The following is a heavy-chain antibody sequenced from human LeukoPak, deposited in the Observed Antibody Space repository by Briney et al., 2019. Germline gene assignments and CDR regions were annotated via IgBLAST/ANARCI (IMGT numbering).Heavy chain of an antibody. Sequence: PGGSLRLSCAASGFTFSSYAMHWVRQAPGKGLEWVAVISYDGSNEYYADSVKGRFTISRDNSKNTLYLQMNSVTPEDTAAYYWRGVGQWLAPFDYWGQGTLVTVSS. CDR2: ISYDGSNE. D-gene: IGHD6-19*01. V-gene: IGHV3-30-3*01. CDR1: GFTFSSYA. CDR3: RGVGQWLAPFDY. J-gene: IGHJ4*02.